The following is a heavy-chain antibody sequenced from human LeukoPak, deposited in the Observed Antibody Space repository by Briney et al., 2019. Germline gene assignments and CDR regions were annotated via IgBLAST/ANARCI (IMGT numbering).Heavy chain of an antibody. CDR3: ATYSGYDWDH. V-gene: IGHV3-7*01. J-gene: IGHJ4*02. CDR2: IKQDGSEK. D-gene: IGHD5-12*01. Sequence: GGSLRLSCAASGFTFSSYWMSWVRQAPGKGPEWVANIKQDGSEKYYVDSVKGRFSISRDNAKNSLYLQMSSLRADDTAVYYCATYSGYDWDHWGQGTQVTVSS. CDR1: GFTFSSYW.